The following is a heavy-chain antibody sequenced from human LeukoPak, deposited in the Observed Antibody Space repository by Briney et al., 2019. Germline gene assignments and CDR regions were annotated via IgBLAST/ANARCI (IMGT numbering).Heavy chain of an antibody. J-gene: IGHJ3*01. D-gene: IGHD2-2*01. CDR3: AKDRSCSGSSCNVGS. CDR1: GFTFSSFA. Sequence: GGSLRLSCAAPGFTFSSFAMSWVRQAPGKGLEWVSAISGSGGSTFYADSVKGRFTISRDNSKNTLFLQMNGLRAEDTAVYYCAKDRSCSGSSCNVGSWGQGTMVTVSS. V-gene: IGHV3-23*01. CDR2: ISGSGGST.